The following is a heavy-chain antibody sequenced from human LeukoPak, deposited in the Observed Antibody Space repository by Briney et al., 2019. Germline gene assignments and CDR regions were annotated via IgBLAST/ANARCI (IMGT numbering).Heavy chain of an antibody. D-gene: IGHD6-19*01. V-gene: IGHV3-30-3*01. CDR1: GFTFSSYA. CDR3: AREPSSGWFDRGGYYFVY. Sequence: GGSLRLSCAASGFTFSSYAMHWVRQAPGKGLEWVAVISYDGSNKYYADSVKGRFTISRDNSKNTLYLQMNSLRAEDTAVYYCAREPSSGWFDRGGYYFVYWGQGTLVTVSS. CDR2: ISYDGSNK. J-gene: IGHJ4*02.